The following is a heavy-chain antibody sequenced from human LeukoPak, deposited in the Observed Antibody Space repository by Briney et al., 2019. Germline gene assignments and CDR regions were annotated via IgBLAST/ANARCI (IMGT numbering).Heavy chain of an antibody. J-gene: IGHJ4*02. Sequence: SVKVSCKASGGSFSNYAISWVRQAPGQGLEWMGGIIPIFGTANYAQKFRGRVTITADKSTRTAYMELSSLRSEDTAVYYCARDHSSSCQLFDYWGQGTLVTVSS. V-gene: IGHV1-69*06. CDR3: ARDHSSSCQLFDY. D-gene: IGHD6-13*01. CDR1: GGSFSNYA. CDR2: IIPIFGTA.